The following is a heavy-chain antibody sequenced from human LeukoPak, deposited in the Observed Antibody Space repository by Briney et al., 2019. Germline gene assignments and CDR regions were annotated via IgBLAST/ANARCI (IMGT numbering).Heavy chain of an antibody. Sequence: PSETLSLTCAVYGGSFIGYYWSWIRQSPGKGLEWIGEINHRGTTKYNASLESRVTISLDTSKNQFSLEVTSVTAADTATYYCARGSSYGASGYPYFDHWGQGTLVPVSS. CDR2: INHRGTT. CDR3: ARGSSYGASGYPYFDH. J-gene: IGHJ4*02. V-gene: IGHV4-34*01. D-gene: IGHD3-22*01. CDR1: GGSFIGYY.